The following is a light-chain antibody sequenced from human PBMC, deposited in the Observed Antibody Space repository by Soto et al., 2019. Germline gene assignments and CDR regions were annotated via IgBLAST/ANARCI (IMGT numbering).Light chain of an antibody. CDR1: QSVSSD. CDR3: QQYGSSPWT. J-gene: IGKJ1*01. Sequence: IVMTQSPATLSVSPGERATLSCRDSQSVSSDLAWYQQKPGQAPRLLIYGASSRATGIPDRFSGSGSGTDFTLTISRLEPEDFAVYYFQQYGSSPWTFGQGTKV. V-gene: IGKV3-20*01. CDR2: GAS.